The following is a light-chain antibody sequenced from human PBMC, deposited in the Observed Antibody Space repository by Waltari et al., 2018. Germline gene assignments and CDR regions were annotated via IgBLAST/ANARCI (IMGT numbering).Light chain of an antibody. CDR2: KSS. CDR3: QHYDNYPVA. J-gene: IGKJ2*01. V-gene: IGKV1-5*03. CDR1: QSIRIW. Sequence: DIQMTPSPSTLSASVGDRVSTTCRASQSIRIWLAWYQQRSGKAPTLLISKSSSLESGVPSRFSGSGSGTEFTLTITNLHPDDFATYYCQHYDNYPVAFGQGTKLEIK.